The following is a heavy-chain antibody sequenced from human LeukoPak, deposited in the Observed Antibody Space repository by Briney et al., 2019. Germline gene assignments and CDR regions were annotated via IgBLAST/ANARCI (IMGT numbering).Heavy chain of an antibody. CDR3: ARAASITMVRGVINGFGY. Sequence: ASVKVSCKASGYTFTSYDINWVRQATGQGLEWMGWMNPNSGNTGYAQKFRGRVTMTRNTSISTAYMELSSLRSEDTAVYYCARAASITMVRGVINGFGYWGQGTLVTVSS. CDR1: GYTFTSYD. CDR2: MNPNSGNT. J-gene: IGHJ4*02. D-gene: IGHD3-10*01. V-gene: IGHV1-8*01.